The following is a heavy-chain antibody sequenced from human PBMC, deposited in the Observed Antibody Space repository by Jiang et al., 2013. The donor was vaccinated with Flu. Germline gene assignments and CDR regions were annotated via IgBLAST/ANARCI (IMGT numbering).Heavy chain of an antibody. D-gene: IGHD6-13*01. Sequence: QLVESGAEVKKPGSSVKVSCKASGGTFSSYAISWVRQAPGQGLEWMGGIIPIFGTANYAQKFQGRVTIIADESTSTAYMELSSLRSEDTAVYYCARERVAAAGTPDYYYYYGMDVWGQGTTVTVSS. CDR1: GGTFSSYA. J-gene: IGHJ6*02. CDR3: ARERVAAAGTPDYYYYYGMDV. CDR2: IIPIFGTA. V-gene: IGHV1-69*01.